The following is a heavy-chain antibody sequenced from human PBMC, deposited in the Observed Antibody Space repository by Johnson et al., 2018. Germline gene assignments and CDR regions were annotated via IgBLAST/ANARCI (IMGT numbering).Heavy chain of an antibody. CDR1: GFTFSSYA. CDR2: ISGRGGST. J-gene: IGHJ1*01. V-gene: IGHV3-23*04. Sequence: VQLVQSGGGLVKPGGSXRLSCEASGFTFSSYARSWVRQAPGKGLEWVSAISGRGGSTYYADSVKGRFTISRANSKNTLYLQMHSLKAEDTAVYYCAKDWEIAAVGTGGYFHHWGQGTLVTVSS. CDR3: AKDWEIAAVGTGGYFHH. D-gene: IGHD6-13*01.